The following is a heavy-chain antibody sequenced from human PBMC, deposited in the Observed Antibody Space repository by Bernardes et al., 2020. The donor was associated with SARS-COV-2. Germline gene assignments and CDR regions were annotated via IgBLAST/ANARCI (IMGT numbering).Heavy chain of an antibody. CDR1: GFTFSSYS. CDR2: ISSSSSYI. V-gene: IGHV3-21*01. Sequence: GGSLRLSCAASGFTFSSYSMNWVRQAPGKGLEWVSSISSSSSYIYYADSVKRRFTISRDNAKNSLYLQMNSLRAEDTAVYYCARVLPGYSSGWYGSDYWGQGTLVTVSS. CDR3: ARVLPGYSSGWYGSDY. D-gene: IGHD6-19*01. J-gene: IGHJ4*02.